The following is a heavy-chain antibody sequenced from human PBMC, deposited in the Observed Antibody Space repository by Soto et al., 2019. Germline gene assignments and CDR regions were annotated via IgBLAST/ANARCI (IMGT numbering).Heavy chain of an antibody. D-gene: IGHD6-19*01. Sequence: SETLSLTCTVSGGSISSYYWSWIRQPPGKGLEWIGYIYYSGSTNYNPSLKSRVTISVDTSKNQFSLKLSSVTAADTAVYYCARYIAVAGLFDYWGQGTLVTVS. CDR2: IYYSGST. CDR1: GGSISSYY. CDR3: ARYIAVAGLFDY. V-gene: IGHV4-59*01. J-gene: IGHJ4*02.